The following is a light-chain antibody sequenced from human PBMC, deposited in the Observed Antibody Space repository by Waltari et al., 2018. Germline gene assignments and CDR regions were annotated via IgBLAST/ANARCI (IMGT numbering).Light chain of an antibody. V-gene: IGKV1-5*03. Sequence: DIQMTQSPSTLSASVGDRVTITCRASQSISSWLAWYQQRPGKAPNLLIYKASSLESGVPSRFSGSGSGTEFTLTISSLQPDDFPTYYCQHYNSYSPTFGQGTKVEIK. J-gene: IGKJ1*01. CDR1: QSISSW. CDR3: QHYNSYSPT. CDR2: KAS.